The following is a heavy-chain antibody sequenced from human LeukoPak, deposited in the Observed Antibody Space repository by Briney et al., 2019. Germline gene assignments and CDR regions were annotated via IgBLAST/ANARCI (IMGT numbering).Heavy chain of an antibody. CDR2: INWDGENT. CDR1: GLNFRDYG. D-gene: IGHD2-15*01. Sequence: GGSLRLSCSGSGLNFRDYGLSWVRQAPGKGLEWVSGINWDGENTAYADSVKGRFTISRDNAENALYLQMDSLRAEDTALYYCARDLRATWYSLAYWGRGTLVTVSA. V-gene: IGHV3-20*04. CDR3: ARDLRATWYSLAY. J-gene: IGHJ4*02.